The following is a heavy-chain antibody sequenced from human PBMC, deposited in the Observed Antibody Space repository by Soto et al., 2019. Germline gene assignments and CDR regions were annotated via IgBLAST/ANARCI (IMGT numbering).Heavy chain of an antibody. V-gene: IGHV1-18*01. CDR2: ISAYNGNT. Sequence: ASVKVSCEASGYTFTSYGISWVRQAPGQGLEWMGWISAYNGNTNYAQKLQGRVTMATDTSTSTAYMELRSLRSDDTAVYYCARDSRDIVVVVDAILYYYYGMDVWGQGTTVTVSS. D-gene: IGHD2-15*01. J-gene: IGHJ6*02. CDR3: ARDSRDIVVVVDAILYYYYGMDV. CDR1: GYTFTSYG.